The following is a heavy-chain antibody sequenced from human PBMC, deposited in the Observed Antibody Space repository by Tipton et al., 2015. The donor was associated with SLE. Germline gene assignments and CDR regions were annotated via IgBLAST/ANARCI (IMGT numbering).Heavy chain of an antibody. D-gene: IGHD3-22*01. CDR3: ASHYYDSSGYDDAFDI. Sequence: TLSLTCTVSGGSISSGGYYWSWIRQHPGKGLEWIGEINHSGSTNYNPSLKSRVTISVDTSKNQFSLKLSSVTAADTAVYYCASHYYDSSGYDDAFDIWGQGTMVTVSS. CDR2: INHSGST. J-gene: IGHJ3*02. CDR1: GGSISSGGYY. V-gene: IGHV4-31*03.